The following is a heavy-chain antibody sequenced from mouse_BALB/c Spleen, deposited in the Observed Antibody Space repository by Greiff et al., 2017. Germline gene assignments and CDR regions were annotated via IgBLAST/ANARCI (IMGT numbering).Heavy chain of an antibody. D-gene: IGHD1-1*01. CDR3: ARDPNYYGSNYAMDY. J-gene: IGHJ4*01. V-gene: IGHV7-3*02. CDR2: IRNKANGYTT. CDR1: GFTFTDYY. Sequence: EVKLMESGGGLVQPGGSLRLSCATSGFTFTDYYMSWVRQPPGKALEWLGFIRNKANGYTTEYSASVKGRFTISRDNSQSILYLQMNTLRADDSATYYCARDPNYYGSNYAMDYWGQGTSVTVSS.